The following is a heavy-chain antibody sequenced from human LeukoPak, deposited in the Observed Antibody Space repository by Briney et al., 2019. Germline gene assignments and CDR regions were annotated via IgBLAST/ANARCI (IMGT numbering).Heavy chain of an antibody. D-gene: IGHD3-3*01. V-gene: IGHV4-31*03. CDR3: ARAGGFFSPFGY. CDR2: IYYSGST. Sequence: SETLSLTCTVSGGSISGSFYYWGWIRQPPGKGLEWIGYIYYSGSTYYNPSLKSRVTISVDTSKNQFSLKLTSVTAADTAVYFCARAGGFFSPFGYWGQGTLVTVSS. CDR1: GGSISGSFYY. J-gene: IGHJ4*02.